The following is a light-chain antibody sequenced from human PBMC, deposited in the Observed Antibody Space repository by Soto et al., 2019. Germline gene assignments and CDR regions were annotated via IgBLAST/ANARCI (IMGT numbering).Light chain of an antibody. Sequence: QSALTQPASVSGSPGQSITISCTGTSNDVGRYDLVSWYQHHPGKAPKLLIYEGSVRPSGVSNRFSGSKSGNTASLTISGLQAEDEAHYYCCSFATSVTWVFGGGTKLTVL. CDR3: CSFATSVTWV. V-gene: IGLV2-23*01. J-gene: IGLJ3*02. CDR1: SNDVGRYDL. CDR2: EGS.